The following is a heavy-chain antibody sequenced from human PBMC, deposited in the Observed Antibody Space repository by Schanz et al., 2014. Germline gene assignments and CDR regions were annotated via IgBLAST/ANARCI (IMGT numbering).Heavy chain of an antibody. V-gene: IGHV3-33*01. CDR1: GFTFSKYG. CDR2: IWYDGSNK. J-gene: IGHJ3*01. Sequence: VQLVESGGGVVQPGRSLRLSCAASGFTFSKYGMHWVRQAPGKGLEWVAVIWYDGSNKDYADSVKGRFTISRDNSKNTVYLQMNSLRSEDTAVYYCTRDRGALINHNDALDLWGQGTTVTVSS. CDR3: TRDRGALINHNDALDL. D-gene: IGHD3-16*01.